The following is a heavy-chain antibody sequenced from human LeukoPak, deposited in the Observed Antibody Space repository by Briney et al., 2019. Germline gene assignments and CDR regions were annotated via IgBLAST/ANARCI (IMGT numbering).Heavy chain of an antibody. D-gene: IGHD3-16*01. Sequence: SETLSLTCAVYGGSFSVYHWSWIRQPPGKGLEWIGEINHSGSTNYNPSLKSRVTISVDTSKNQFSLKLSSVTAADTPVYYCARETSQKGAHYMDVWGKGTTVTISS. V-gene: IGHV4-34*01. CDR2: INHSGST. J-gene: IGHJ6*03. CDR1: GGSFSVYH. CDR3: ARETSQKGAHYMDV.